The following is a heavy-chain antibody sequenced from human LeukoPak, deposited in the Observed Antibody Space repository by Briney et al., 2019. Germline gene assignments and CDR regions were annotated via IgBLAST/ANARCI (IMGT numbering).Heavy chain of an antibody. CDR1: GDSMSSYY. CDR3: ARQNSGARLDV. CDR2: IYYSGST. V-gene: IGHV4-59*08. D-gene: IGHD6-25*01. J-gene: IGHJ6*02. Sequence: SETLSLTCTVSGDSMSSYYWSWIRQPPGKGLEWIGHIYYSGSTDYNPSLKSRLTISVDTSKNQFSLQLSSVTAADTAVYFCARQNSGARLDVWGQGTTVTVS.